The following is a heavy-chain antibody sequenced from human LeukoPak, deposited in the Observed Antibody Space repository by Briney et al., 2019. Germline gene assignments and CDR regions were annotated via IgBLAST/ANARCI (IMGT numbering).Heavy chain of an antibody. CDR1: GYTFTGYY. J-gene: IGHJ3*02. CDR3: AREKILTGQGDSFDI. V-gene: IGHV1-2*02. Sequence: ASVKVSCKASGYTFTGYYMHWVRQAPGQGLEWMGWINPNSGGTNYAQKFQGRVTMTRDTSISTAYMELSRLRSDDTAVYYCAREKILTGQGDSFDIWGQGTMVTVSS. CDR2: INPNSGGT. D-gene: IGHD3-9*01.